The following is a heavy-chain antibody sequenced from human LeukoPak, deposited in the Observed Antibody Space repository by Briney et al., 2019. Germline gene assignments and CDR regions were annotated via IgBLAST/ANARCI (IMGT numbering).Heavy chain of an antibody. Sequence: GGSLRLSCAASGFIFGDYYMNWIRQAPGKGLEWVSATSTSGGSAYYADSVKGRFTISRDNSKNTLYLQMDSLRADDTAVYYCARYSGSYYYPPAWDLWGQGTLVTVSS. V-gene: IGHV3-23*01. CDR2: TSTSGGSA. D-gene: IGHD1-26*01. CDR3: ARYSGSYYYPPAWDL. J-gene: IGHJ4*02. CDR1: GFIFGDYY.